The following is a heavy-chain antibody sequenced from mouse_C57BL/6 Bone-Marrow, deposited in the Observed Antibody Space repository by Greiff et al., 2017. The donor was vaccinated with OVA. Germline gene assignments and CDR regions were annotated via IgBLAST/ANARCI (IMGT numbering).Heavy chain of an antibody. V-gene: IGHV1-15*01. CDR2: IDPETGGT. CDR1: GYTFTDYE. Sequence: LVESGAELVRPGASVTLSCKASGYTFTDYEMHWVKQTPVHGLEWIGAIDPETGGTAYNQKFKGKAILTADKSSSTAYMELRSLTSEDSAVYYCTRRGGRRNFDYWGQGTTLTVSS. J-gene: IGHJ2*01. CDR3: TRRGGRRNFDY.